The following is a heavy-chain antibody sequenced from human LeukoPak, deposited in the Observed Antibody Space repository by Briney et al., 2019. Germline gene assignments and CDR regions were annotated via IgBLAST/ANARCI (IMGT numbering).Heavy chain of an antibody. CDR2: IYPGDSDT. J-gene: IGHJ3*02. Sequence: GASLQISCTCSGYIFTSYWIAWVRPLPGKGLEWMGIIYPGDSDTRYSPSFQGQVTISADKSISTTYLQWSSLRASDTAMYYCARLAALDIWGQGTMVTVSS. V-gene: IGHV5-51*01. CDR1: GYIFTSYW. CDR3: ARLAALDI.